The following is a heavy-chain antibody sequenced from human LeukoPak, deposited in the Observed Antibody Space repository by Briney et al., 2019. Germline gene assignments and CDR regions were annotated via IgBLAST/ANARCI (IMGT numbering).Heavy chain of an antibody. D-gene: IGHD6-6*01. Sequence: GASVKVSCKASGYTFTDYYMHWVQQAPGKGLEWMGRVDPEDGETIYAEKFQGRVTITADTSTDTAYMELSSLRSEDTAVYYCATWSSSNSFAYWGQGTLVTVSS. CDR1: GYTFTDYY. CDR3: ATWSSSNSFAY. V-gene: IGHV1-69-2*01. CDR2: VDPEDGET. J-gene: IGHJ4*02.